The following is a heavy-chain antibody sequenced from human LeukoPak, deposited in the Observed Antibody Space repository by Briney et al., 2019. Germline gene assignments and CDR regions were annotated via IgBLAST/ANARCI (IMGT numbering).Heavy chain of an antibody. CDR1: GFTFSSYS. CDR2: ISSSSRTV. J-gene: IGHJ4*02. V-gene: IGHV3-48*02. CDR3: ARVWGLAVAGGEIEY. D-gene: IGHD6-13*01. Sequence: GGSLRLSCAASGFTFSSYSMNWVRQAPGKGLEWISYISSSSRTVYYADSVRGRFTISRDNARNSLYLHMNSLSDEDTAVYYCARVWGLAVAGGEIEYWGQGTLVTVSS.